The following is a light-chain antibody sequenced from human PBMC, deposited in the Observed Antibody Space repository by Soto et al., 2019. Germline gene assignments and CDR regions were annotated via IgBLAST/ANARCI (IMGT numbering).Light chain of an antibody. Sequence: DIQMTQSPSTLSASIGDRVTITCRASQSINNWLAWYQQKPGKAPNLLIYDASSLEGGVPSRFSGSGSGAEFTLTISSLQRDDFATYYCQHYKSDSPPWTFGQGTKVEVK. CDR3: QHYKSDSPPWT. J-gene: IGKJ1*01. V-gene: IGKV1-5*01. CDR1: QSINNW. CDR2: DAS.